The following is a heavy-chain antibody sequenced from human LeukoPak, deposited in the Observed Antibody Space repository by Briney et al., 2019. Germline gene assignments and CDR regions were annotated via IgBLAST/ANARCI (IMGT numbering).Heavy chain of an antibody. CDR3: AGGLAAHVLSPAFDY. CDR2: IIPIFGTA. J-gene: IGHJ4*02. Sequence: SVKVSCKASGGTFSSYAISWVRQAPGQGLEWMGGIIPIFGTANYAQKFQGRVTITTDESTSTAYMELSSLRSEDTAVYYCAGGLAAHVLSPAFDYWGQGTLVTVSS. V-gene: IGHV1-69*05. D-gene: IGHD6-13*01. CDR1: GGTFSSYA.